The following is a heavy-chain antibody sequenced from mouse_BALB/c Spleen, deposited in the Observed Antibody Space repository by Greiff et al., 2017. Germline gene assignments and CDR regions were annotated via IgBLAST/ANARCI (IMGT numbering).Heavy chain of an antibody. D-gene: IGHD1-1*01. V-gene: IGHV14-4*02. CDR3: ARRYQYYFDY. CDR1: GFNIKDYY. J-gene: IGHJ2*01. Sequence: VQLQQSGAELVRSGASVKLSCTASGFNIKDYYMHWVKQRPEQGLEWIGWIDPENGDTEYAPKFQGKATMTADTSSNTAYLQLSSLTSEDTAVYYCARRYQYYFDYWGQGTTLTVSS. CDR2: IDPENGDT.